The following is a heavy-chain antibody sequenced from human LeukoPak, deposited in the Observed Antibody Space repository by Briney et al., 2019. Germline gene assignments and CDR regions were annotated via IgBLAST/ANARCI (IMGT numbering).Heavy chain of an antibody. CDR3: ARESRKSSIAAAVLFDY. V-gene: IGHV3-64*01. D-gene: IGHD6-13*01. J-gene: IGHJ4*02. Sequence: GGSLRLSCAASGFTFSSYAMHWVRQAPGKGLEYVSAISSNGGSTYYANSVKGRFTISRDNSKNTLYLQMGSLRAEDMAVYYCARESRKSSIAAAVLFDYWGQGTLVTVSS. CDR2: ISSNGGST. CDR1: GFTFSSYA.